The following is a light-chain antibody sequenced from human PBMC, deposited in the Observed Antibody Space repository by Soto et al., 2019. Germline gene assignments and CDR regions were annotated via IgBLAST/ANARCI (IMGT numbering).Light chain of an antibody. J-gene: IGLJ1*01. CDR3: SSYTSSSTLEV. CDR1: SSDVGGYNY. V-gene: IGLV2-14*01. Sequence: QSVLTQPASVSGSPGQSITISCTGTSSDVGGYNYVSWYQQHPGQAPKLMIYDVSNRPSGVSNRFSGSKSGNTASLTISGLQAEDEAEDYCSSYTSSSTLEVFGTGTKLTVL. CDR2: DVS.